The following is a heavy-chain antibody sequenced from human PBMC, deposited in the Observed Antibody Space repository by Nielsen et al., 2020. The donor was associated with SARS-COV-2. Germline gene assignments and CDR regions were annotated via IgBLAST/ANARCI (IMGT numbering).Heavy chain of an antibody. CDR3: GWMGDFGVVTPIDY. V-gene: IGHV3-7*05. CDR2: IKQDGSEK. J-gene: IGHJ4*02. D-gene: IGHD3-3*01. Sequence: GGSLRLSCAASGFTFSSYAMSWVRQAPGKGLEWVANIKQDGSEKYYVDSVKGRFTISRDNAKNSLYLQMNSLRAEDTAVYYCGWMGDFGVVTPIDYWGQGTLVTVSS. CDR1: GFTFSSYA.